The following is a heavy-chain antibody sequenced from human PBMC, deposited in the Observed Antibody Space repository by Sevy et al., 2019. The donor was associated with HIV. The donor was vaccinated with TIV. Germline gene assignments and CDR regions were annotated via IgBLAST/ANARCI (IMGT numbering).Heavy chain of an antibody. Sequence: SETLSLTCTVSGGSITSLYWNWIRQPPGKGLEWFGNIYYNGHINYNPSLKSRVTLSLDTSKNQYSLRLSSVTAAATAMYYCAGENAWGRGYSWGQGTLVTVSS. V-gene: IGHV4-59*08. CDR1: GGSITSLY. CDR2: IYYNGHI. J-gene: IGHJ4*02. D-gene: IGHD1-26*01. CDR3: AGENAWGRGYS.